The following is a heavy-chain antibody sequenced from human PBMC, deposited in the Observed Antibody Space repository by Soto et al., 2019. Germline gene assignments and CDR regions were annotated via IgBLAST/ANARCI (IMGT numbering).Heavy chain of an antibody. CDR2: IYYSGST. CDR1: GGSISSYY. V-gene: IGHV4-59*01. Sequence: QVQLLESGPGLVKPSETLSLTCTVSGGSISSYYCSWIRQPPGKGLEWIGYIYYSGSTIYNPSLQSRVTISVDTSKNQFSLKLSSVTAADTAVYYCASRHSLYGMDVWGQGTTVTVSS. D-gene: IGHD6-6*01. CDR3: ASRHSLYGMDV. J-gene: IGHJ6*02.